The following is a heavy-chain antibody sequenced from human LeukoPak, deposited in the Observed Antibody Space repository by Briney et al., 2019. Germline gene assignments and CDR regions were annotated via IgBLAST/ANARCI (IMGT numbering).Heavy chain of an antibody. Sequence: ASVKVSCKASGYTFTIYYMHWVRQAPGQGLEWMGIINPSGGSTSYAQKFQGRVTMTRDTSTSTVYMELSSLRSEDTAVYYCARAGGRGDYYYYGMDVWGQGTTVTVSS. D-gene: IGHD2-15*01. CDR2: INPSGGST. CDR3: ARAGGRGDYYYYGMDV. J-gene: IGHJ6*02. CDR1: GYTFTIYY. V-gene: IGHV1-46*01.